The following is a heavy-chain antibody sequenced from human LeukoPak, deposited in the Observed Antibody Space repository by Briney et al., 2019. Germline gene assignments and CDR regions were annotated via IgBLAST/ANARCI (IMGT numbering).Heavy chain of an antibody. J-gene: IGHJ4*02. CDR3: ARGGFYVAARAFDY. CDR1: GFTVSSNY. V-gene: IGHV3-53*01. D-gene: IGHD6-6*01. CDR2: IYSGGST. Sequence: GGSLRLSCAASGFTVSSNYVSWVRQAPGKGLGWVSVIYSGGSTYYADSVKGRFTISRDNSKNTLYLQMNSLRAEDTAVYYCARGGFYVAARAFDYWGQGTLVTVSS.